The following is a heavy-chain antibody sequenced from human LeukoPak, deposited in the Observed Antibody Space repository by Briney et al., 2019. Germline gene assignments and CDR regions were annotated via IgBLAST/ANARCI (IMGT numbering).Heavy chain of an antibody. V-gene: IGHV4-59*08. CDR1: GGSMSSYY. CDR2: IYYSGST. CDR3: ARHVGGGSSTGFDV. D-gene: IGHD2-2*01. Sequence: SETLSLTCTVSGGSMSSYYWSWIRQPPGKGLEWIAYIYYSGSTSYNPSLKSRVTILVDTSNNQFSLKLSSVTAADTAVYYCARHVGGGSSTGFDVWGQGTLVTVSS. J-gene: IGHJ4*02.